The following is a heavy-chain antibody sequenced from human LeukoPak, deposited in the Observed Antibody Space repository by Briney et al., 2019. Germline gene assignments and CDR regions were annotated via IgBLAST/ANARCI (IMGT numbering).Heavy chain of an antibody. CDR1: GFSFSVFE. V-gene: IGHV3-21*01. J-gene: IGHJ5*02. D-gene: IGHD2-21*02. CDR2: ISSSSSYT. CDR3: ARGSVTWFDP. Sequence: GGSLRLSCAASGFSFSVFEMNWVRQAPGKGLEWVSSISSSSSYTYYADSVKGRFTISRDNAKNSLYLQMNSLRAEDTAVYYCARGSVTWFDPWGQGTLVTVSS.